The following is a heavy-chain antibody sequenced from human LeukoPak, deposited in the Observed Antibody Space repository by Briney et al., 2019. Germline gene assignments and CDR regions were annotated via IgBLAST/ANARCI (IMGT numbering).Heavy chain of an antibody. CDR1: GFRFSIYW. V-gene: IGHV3-7*05. CDR3: AGYGKSKLDY. CDR2: IKEDGSEK. Sequence: AGGSLRLSCAASGFRFSIYWMSRVRQAPGKGLEWVANIKEDGSEKYYVDSVKGRFTISRDNAKNSLYLQMNSLRAEDTAVYYCAGYGKSKLDYWGQGTLVTVSS. J-gene: IGHJ4*02. D-gene: IGHD1-1*01.